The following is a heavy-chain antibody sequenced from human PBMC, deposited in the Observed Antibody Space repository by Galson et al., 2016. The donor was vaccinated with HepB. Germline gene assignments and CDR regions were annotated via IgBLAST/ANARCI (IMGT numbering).Heavy chain of an antibody. CDR1: RFTFSSYA. Sequence: SLRLSCAASRFTFSSYAMSWVRQAPGKGLEWVSAISGRGGSAYYADSVKGRFTISRDNSKNPLYLQMNSLRAEDTAVYYCARARRDYYGSGSYRSDPWGQGTLVTVSS. CDR3: ARARRDYYGSGSYRSDP. J-gene: IGHJ5*02. D-gene: IGHD3-10*01. V-gene: IGHV3-23*01. CDR2: ISGRGGSA.